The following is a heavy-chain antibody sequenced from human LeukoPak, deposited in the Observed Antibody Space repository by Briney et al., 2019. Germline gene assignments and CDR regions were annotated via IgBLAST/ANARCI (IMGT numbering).Heavy chain of an antibody. CDR3: ARVDGPGDDY. D-gene: IGHD5-24*01. J-gene: IGHJ4*02. V-gene: IGHV1-18*01. Sequence: KFQGRVTMTTDTSTSTAYMELRSLRSDDTAVYYCARVDGPGDDYWGQGTLVTVSS.